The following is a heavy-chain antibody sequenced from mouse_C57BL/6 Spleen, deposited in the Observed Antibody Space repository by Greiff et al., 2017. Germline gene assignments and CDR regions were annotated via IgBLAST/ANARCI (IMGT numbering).Heavy chain of an antibody. D-gene: IGHD2-3*01. CDR3: AGGDGCAWFAY. CDR1: GFNIKNTY. Sequence: VQLQQSVAELVRPGASVKLSCTASGFNIKNTYMHWVKQKPEQGLEWIGRIDPANGNTKYAPKFQGKATITADTTYNTPYLQLSSLTSEDTAIYYWAGGDGCAWFAYWGQGTLVTVSA. V-gene: IGHV14-3*01. CDR2: IDPANGNT. J-gene: IGHJ3*01.